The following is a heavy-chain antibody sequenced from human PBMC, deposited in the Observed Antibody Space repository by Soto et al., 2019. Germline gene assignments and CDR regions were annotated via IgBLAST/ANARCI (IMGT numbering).Heavy chain of an antibody. CDR3: AREGSGGSQGGYGMDV. J-gene: IGHJ6*02. D-gene: IGHD6-19*01. Sequence: SETLSLTCTVSGGSTRSYYWSWIRQPPGKGLEWIGYIFYSGSTKYNPSLKSPVTISLDTSENQFSLKLSSVTAADTAVYYCAREGSGGSQGGYGMDVWGQGTTVTVSS. CDR1: GGSTRSYY. V-gene: IGHV4-59*01. CDR2: IFYSGST.